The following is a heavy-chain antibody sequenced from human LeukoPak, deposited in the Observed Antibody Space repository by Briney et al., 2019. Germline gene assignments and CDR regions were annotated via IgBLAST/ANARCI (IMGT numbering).Heavy chain of an antibody. CDR3: ARVLGYYDISGYLCYMDV. Sequence: KASETLSLICTLSGGSISSYYWCWIRQPAGKGLEWIGRIYTSVSTNYNPSLKSRVTISVDKSKNQFSLKLSSVTAADTAVYYCARVLGYYDISGYLCYMDVWGKGTTVTVSS. J-gene: IGHJ6*03. CDR1: GGSISSYY. V-gene: IGHV4-4*07. CDR2: IYTSVST. D-gene: IGHD3-22*01.